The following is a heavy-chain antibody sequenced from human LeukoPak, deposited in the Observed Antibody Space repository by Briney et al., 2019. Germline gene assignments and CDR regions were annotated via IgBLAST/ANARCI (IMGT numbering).Heavy chain of an antibody. CDR3: ARGSIVGATFDYFDY. J-gene: IGHJ4*02. D-gene: IGHD1-26*01. CDR1: GYTFTGYY. CDR2: INPNSGGT. V-gene: IGHV1-2*02. Sequence: ASVKVSCEASGYTFTGYYIHWVRQAPGQGLEWRGWINPNSGGTNYAQKFQGRVTMTRDTSISTAYMDLSRLRSDDTAVYYCARGSIVGATFDYFDYWGQGTLVTVSS.